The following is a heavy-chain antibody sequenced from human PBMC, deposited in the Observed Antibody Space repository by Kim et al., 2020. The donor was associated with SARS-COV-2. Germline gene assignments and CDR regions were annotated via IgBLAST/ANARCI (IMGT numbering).Heavy chain of an antibody. J-gene: IGHJ5*02. CDR3: ARHSRTWQYYDILTGYSFNWFDP. CDR2: IYYSGST. Sequence: SETLSLTCTVSGGSISSSSYYWGWIRQPPGKGLEWIGSIYYSGSTYYNPSLKSRVTISVDTSKNQFSLKLSSVTAADTAVYYCARHSRTWQYYDILTGYSFNWFDPWGQGTXVTVSS. D-gene: IGHD3-9*01. V-gene: IGHV4-39*01. CDR1: GGSISSSSYY.